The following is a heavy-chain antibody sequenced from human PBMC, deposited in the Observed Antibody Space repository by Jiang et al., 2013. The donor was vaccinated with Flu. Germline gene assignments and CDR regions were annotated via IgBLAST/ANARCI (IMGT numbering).Heavy chain of an antibody. CDR1: GFTFTSHA. Sequence: GVVQPGGSLRLSCVVSGFTFTSHAMHWVRQAPGKGLEWVAFIRSHGSDERYADSVKGRFAISRDNSNNILSLQIYSLRDEDTAVYYCVRDYEWSFDHWGQGTLVTVSS. J-gene: IGHJ4*02. CDR2: IRSHGSDE. D-gene: IGHD3-3*01. CDR3: VRDYEWSFDH. V-gene: IGHV3-30*02.